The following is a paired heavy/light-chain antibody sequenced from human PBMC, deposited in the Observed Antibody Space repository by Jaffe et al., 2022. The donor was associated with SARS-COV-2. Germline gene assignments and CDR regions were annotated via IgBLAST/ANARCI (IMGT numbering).Light chain of an antibody. V-gene: IGKV1-5*03. CDR2: GAS. J-gene: IGKJ1*01. CDR1: QSIGDW. CDR3: QQYNVFWT. Sequence: DIQMTQSPSTLSASVGDRVTITCRASQSIGDWVAWYQQKPGKAPNLLIYGASSLSGGVPSRFSGSGSGTEFTLTISSLQPDDFATYYCQQYNVFWTFGQGTKVEIK.
Heavy chain of an antibody. D-gene: IGHD6-13*01. CDR1: GFTFSDHY. CDR3: AKGSAYSSPQDS. Sequence: VQLVESGGGLVQPGGSLRLSCEASGFTFSDHYIDWVRQAPGKGLEWVGRSKNKANSYITEYAASVKGRFTISRDDSKNSLYLQMSSLKTEDTAVYYCAKGSAYSSPQDSWGQGTLVTVSS. J-gene: IGHJ5*01. CDR2: SKNKANSYIT. V-gene: IGHV3-72*01.